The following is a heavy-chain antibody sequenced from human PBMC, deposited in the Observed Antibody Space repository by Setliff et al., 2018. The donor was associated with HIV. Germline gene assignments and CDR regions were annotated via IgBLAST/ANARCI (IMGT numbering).Heavy chain of an antibody. CDR2: IYHSGST. CDR1: GGSFRGYY. J-gene: IGHJ1*01. V-gene: IGHV4-38-2*01. Sequence: LSLTCAVYGGSFRGYYWGWIRQPPGKGLEWIGSIYHSGSTYYNPSLMSRVTISVDTSKNQSSLKLRSVTAADTAVYYCARQWRDQYNSGVSTEYFQHWGLGTLVTVSS. D-gene: IGHD3-22*01. CDR3: ARQWRDQYNSGVSTEYFQH.